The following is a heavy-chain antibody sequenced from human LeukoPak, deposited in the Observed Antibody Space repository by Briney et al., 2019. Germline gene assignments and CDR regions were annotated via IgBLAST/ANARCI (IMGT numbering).Heavy chain of an antibody. J-gene: IGHJ4*02. D-gene: IGHD2-15*01. V-gene: IGHV4-31*03. CDR2: IYYSGST. CDR1: GGSISSGGYY. Sequence: SETLSLTCTVSGGSISSGGYYWSWIRQHPGKGLEWIGYIYYSGSTYYNPSLKSRVTISVDTSKNQFSLKLSSVTAADTAVYYCARDLFEGFDYWGQGTLVTASS. CDR3: ARDLFEGFDY.